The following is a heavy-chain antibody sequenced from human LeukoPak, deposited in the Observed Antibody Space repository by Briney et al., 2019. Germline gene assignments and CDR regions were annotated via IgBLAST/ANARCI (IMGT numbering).Heavy chain of an antibody. D-gene: IGHD3-22*01. V-gene: IGHV3-53*04. CDR2: IYSGGST. CDR3: ASPENHYYDSSGYYF. J-gene: IGHJ4*02. Sequence: PGRSLRLSCAASGFTVSSNYMSWVRQAPGKGLEWVSVIYSGGSTHYADSVKGRFTISRHNSKNTLYLQMNSLRAEDTAVYYCASPENHYYDSSGYYFWGQGTLVTVSS. CDR1: GFTVSSNY.